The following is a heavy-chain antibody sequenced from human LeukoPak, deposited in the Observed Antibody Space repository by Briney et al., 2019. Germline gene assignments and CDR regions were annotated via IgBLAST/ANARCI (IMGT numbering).Heavy chain of an antibody. CDR1: GFTFSSYA. Sequence: GRSLRLSCAASGFTFSSYAMHWVRQAPGKGLEWVAVISYDGSNKYYADSVKGRFTISRDNSKNTLYLQMNSLRAEDTAVYYCARDRVGMWQWLVQVIDYWGQGTLVTVSS. CDR3: ARDRVGMWQWLVQVIDY. V-gene: IGHV3-30-3*01. D-gene: IGHD6-19*01. J-gene: IGHJ4*02. CDR2: ISYDGSNK.